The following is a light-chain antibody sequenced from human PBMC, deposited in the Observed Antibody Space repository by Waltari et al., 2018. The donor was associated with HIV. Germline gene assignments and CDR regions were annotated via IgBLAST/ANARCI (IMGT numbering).Light chain of an antibody. CDR3: LLYYGGAQRYV. V-gene: IGLV7-43*01. Sequence: TVVTQEHSLTVSPGGTVTLTCASSTGAVTTGSYPNWFQQKPVQAPRSLISSTENKNSSTPPRFSGSLLGGKAALTLAGVQPEDEAEYYCLLYYGGAQRYVFGTGTKVTVL. J-gene: IGLJ1*01. CDR1: TGAVTTGSY. CDR2: STE.